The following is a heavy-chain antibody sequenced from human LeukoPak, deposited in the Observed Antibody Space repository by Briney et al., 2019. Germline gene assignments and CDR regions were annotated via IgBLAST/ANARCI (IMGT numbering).Heavy chain of an antibody. CDR2: ISGSGGST. Sequence: GGSLRLSCAASGFTFSSYAMSWVRQAPGKGLEWVSTISGSGGSTYYADSVKGRFTISRDNSKNTLYLQMNSLRAEDTAVYYCAKDGGGYDTSGYCYGDYWGQGTLVTVSS. CDR3: AKDGGGYDTSGYCYGDY. J-gene: IGHJ4*02. CDR1: GFTFSSYA. V-gene: IGHV3-23*01. D-gene: IGHD3-22*01.